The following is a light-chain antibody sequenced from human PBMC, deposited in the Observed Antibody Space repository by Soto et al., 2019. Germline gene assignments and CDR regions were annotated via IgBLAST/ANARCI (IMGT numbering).Light chain of an antibody. V-gene: IGKV3-20*01. CDR3: QQYGNSPRT. CDR1: QTVSSNY. J-gene: IGKJ1*01. CDR2: GAS. Sequence: EIVLTQSPGTLSLSPGERATLSCRASQTVSSNYLAWYQQKPGQAPSLLIYGASSRATGIPDRFSGSGSGTDFSLTISRLEPEDFAVYYCQQYGNSPRTFGRGTKVEIK.